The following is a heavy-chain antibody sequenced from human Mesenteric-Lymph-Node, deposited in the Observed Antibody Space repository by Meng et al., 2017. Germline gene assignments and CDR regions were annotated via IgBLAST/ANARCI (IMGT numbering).Heavy chain of an antibody. CDR3: ARGAFVSSTFDY. Sequence: HVQLVRAGAGVKKAGGSVKVSCKASGYTFTSYGISWVRQAPGQGLEWMGWISAYNGNTNYAQKLQGRVTMTTDTSTSTAYMELRSLRSDDTAVYYCARGAFVSSTFDYWGQGTLVTVSS. CDR1: GYTFTSYG. J-gene: IGHJ4*02. V-gene: IGHV1-18*01. D-gene: IGHD1-26*01. CDR2: ISAYNGNT.